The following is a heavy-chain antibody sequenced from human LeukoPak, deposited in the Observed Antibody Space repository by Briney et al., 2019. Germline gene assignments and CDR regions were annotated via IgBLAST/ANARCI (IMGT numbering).Heavy chain of an antibody. D-gene: IGHD4-17*01. CDR1: GGSISSSSYY. V-gene: IGHV4-39*07. CDR3: ARESPPDGDSGYYYYMDV. J-gene: IGHJ6*03. CDR2: IHYSGST. Sequence: PSETLSLTCTVSGGSISSSSYYWGWIRQPPGKELEWIGSIHYSGSTYYNPSLKSRVTISVDTSKNQFSLKLSSVTAADTAVYYCARESPPDGDSGYYYYMDVWGKGTTVTVSS.